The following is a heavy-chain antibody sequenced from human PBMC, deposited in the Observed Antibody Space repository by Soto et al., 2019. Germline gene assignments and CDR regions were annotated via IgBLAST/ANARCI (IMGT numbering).Heavy chain of an antibody. J-gene: IGHJ5*02. V-gene: IGHV1-69*12. D-gene: IGHD4-4*01. CDR2: IIPIFGTA. Sequence: QVQLVQSGAEVKKPGSSVKVSCKASGGTFSSYAISWVRQAPGQGLEWMGGIIPIFGTANYAQKFQGRVTITADESTSTAYMELSSLRSEDTAVYYCARDGLGTTVTTDNWFDPWGQGTLVTVSS. CDR3: ARDGLGTTVTTDNWFDP. CDR1: GGTFSSYA.